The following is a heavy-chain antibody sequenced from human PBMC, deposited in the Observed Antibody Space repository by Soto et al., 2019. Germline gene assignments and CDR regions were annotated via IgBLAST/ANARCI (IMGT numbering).Heavy chain of an antibody. D-gene: IGHD3-22*01. Sequence: ASVKVSCKVSGYTLTELSMHWVRQAPGKGLEWMGGFDPEDGETIYAQKFQGRVTMTEDTSTDTAYMELSSLRSEDSAVYYCATPWRYDSSGPNAFDIWGQGTMVTVSS. J-gene: IGHJ3*02. CDR2: FDPEDGET. V-gene: IGHV1-24*01. CDR3: ATPWRYDSSGPNAFDI. CDR1: GYTLTELS.